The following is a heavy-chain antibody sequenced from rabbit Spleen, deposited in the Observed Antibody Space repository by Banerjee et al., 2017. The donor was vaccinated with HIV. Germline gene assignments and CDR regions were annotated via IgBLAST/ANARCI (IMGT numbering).Heavy chain of an antibody. J-gene: IGHJ6*01. CDR3: ARDSGTSFSSYGMDL. D-gene: IGHD8-1*01. Sequence: QSLEESGGDLVKPGASLTLTCTASGFSFSSRYYMCWVRQAPGKGLEWIACIYAGSSGDTYYASWAKGRFTISKTSSTTVTLQMTSLTAADTATYFCARDSGTSFSSYGMDLWGQGTLVTVS. V-gene: IGHV1S40*01. CDR1: GFSFSSRYY. CDR2: IYAGSSGDT.